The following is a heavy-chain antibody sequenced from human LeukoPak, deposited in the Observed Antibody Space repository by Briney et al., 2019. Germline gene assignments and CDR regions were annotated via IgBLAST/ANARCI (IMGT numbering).Heavy chain of an antibody. CDR1: GGSISSGGYS. CDR2: IYHSGST. J-gene: IGHJ6*02. Sequence: SEPLSLTCAVSGGSISSGGYSWRWIRQPAGEGLEWIGYIYHSGSTYYNPSLKSRVTISVDRSKNQFSLKLSSVTAADTAVYYCAREGDYYGMDVWGQGTTVTVSS. CDR3: AREGDYYGMDV. D-gene: IGHD3-16*01. V-gene: IGHV4-30-2*01.